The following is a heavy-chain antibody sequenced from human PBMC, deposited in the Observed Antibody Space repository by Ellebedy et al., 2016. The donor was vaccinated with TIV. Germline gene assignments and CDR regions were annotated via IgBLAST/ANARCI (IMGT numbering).Heavy chain of an antibody. Sequence: MPGGSLRLSCSVSDVSMDSGDYYWGWIRQPPEKGLEWIGSVRYSGDSYYNPSLKSRITISVDTSKSHFSLSLTSLTAADTALYFCVRLCGFYSGWTFDYWGLGTLVTVSS. CDR1: DVSMDSGDYY. D-gene: IGHD2-15*01. CDR2: VRYSGDS. J-gene: IGHJ4*02. CDR3: VRLCGFYSGWTFDY. V-gene: IGHV4-39*02.